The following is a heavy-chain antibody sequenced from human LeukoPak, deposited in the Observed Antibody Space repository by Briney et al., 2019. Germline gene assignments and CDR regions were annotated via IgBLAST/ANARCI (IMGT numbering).Heavy chain of an antibody. V-gene: IGHV4-61*01. CDR2: IDYSGST. CDR1: GGSVSSGRYY. J-gene: IGHJ6*02. CDR3: ARDSRHLSVGAPYYYYGMDV. Sequence: SATLSLTSSVSGGSVSSGRYYWSCIRQPPGKGREWIGDIDYSGSTNNSPSRKNRVTISVDTSKNQFSLKMSSVTAADTAVYYCARDSRHLSVGAPYYYYGMDVWGQGTTVTVSS. D-gene: IGHD1-26*01.